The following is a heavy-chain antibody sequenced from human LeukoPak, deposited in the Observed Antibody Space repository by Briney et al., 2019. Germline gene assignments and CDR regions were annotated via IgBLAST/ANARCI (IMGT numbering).Heavy chain of an antibody. Sequence: SETLSLTCTVSGGSISSYYWSWIRQPAGKGLEWIGRIYTSGSTNYNPSLKSRVTMSVDTSKNQFSLKLSSVTAADTAVYYCARAYVTLSGYYGSHYYYYGMDVWGQGTTVTVSS. CDR1: GGSISSYY. CDR2: IYTSGST. CDR3: ARAYVTLSGYYGSHYYYYGMDV. V-gene: IGHV4-4*07. D-gene: IGHD3-3*01. J-gene: IGHJ6*02.